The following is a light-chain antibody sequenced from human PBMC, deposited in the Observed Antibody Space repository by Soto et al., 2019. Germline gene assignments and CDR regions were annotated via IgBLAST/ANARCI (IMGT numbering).Light chain of an antibody. J-gene: IGKJ4*01. Sequence: EIVMTQSPATLSVSPGERATLSCRASQSINSYLAWYQQKPGQAPRLLIYGASTRATTIPARFSGSGSGTEFTLTISSLQSEDFAVYYCHQYQSWPLTFGGGTKVDIK. CDR2: GAS. V-gene: IGKV3-15*01. CDR1: QSINSY. CDR3: HQYQSWPLT.